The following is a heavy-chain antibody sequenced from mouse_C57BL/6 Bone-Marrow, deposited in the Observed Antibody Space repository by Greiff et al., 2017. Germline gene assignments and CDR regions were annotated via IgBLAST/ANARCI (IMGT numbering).Heavy chain of an antibody. CDR3: TTHGSSYGGAMDY. V-gene: IGHV14-4*01. CDR2: IDPENGDT. D-gene: IGHD1-1*01. J-gene: IGHJ4*01. CDR1: GFNIKDDY. Sequence: VQLQPSGAELVRPGASVTLSCTASGFNIKDDYMHWVKQRPEQGLEWNGWIDPENGDTEYASKFQGKATITADTSSNTAYLQLRRLTSEDAAVYYCTTHGSSYGGAMDYWGQGTSVTVSS.